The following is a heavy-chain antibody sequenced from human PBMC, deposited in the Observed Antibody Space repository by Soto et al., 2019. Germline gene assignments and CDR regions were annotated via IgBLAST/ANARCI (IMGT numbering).Heavy chain of an antibody. D-gene: IGHD3-10*01. J-gene: IGHJ4*02. CDR1: GFTFSSYS. V-gene: IGHV3-48*01. CDR2: ISSSSSTI. Sequence: GGSLRLSCAASGFTFSSYSMNWVRQAPGKGLEWVSYISSSSSTIYYADSVKGRFTISRDNSKNSLYLQMNSLRAEDTAVYYCARGNCYGSLGDFEYWGQGTQGTVPS. CDR3: ARGNCYGSLGDFEY.